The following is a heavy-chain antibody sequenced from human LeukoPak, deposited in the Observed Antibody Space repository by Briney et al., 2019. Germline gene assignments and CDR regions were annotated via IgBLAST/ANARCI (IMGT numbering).Heavy chain of an antibody. V-gene: IGHV3-74*01. Sequence: GGSLRLSCAASGFTFSGYWMHWVRQAPGKGLVWVSRINSDGSSTSYADSVKGRFTISRDNAKNTLYLQMNSLRAEDTAVYYCARGPRGVTTDYWGQGTLVTVSS. J-gene: IGHJ4*02. CDR3: ARGPRGVTTDY. D-gene: IGHD4-17*01. CDR2: INSDGSST. CDR1: GFTFSGYW.